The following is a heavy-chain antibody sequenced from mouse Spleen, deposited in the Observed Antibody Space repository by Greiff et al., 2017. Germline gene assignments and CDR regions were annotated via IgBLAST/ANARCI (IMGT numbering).Heavy chain of an antibody. D-gene: IGHD2-5*01. Sequence: EVKVVESGGGLVKPGGSLKLSCAASGFTFSSYTMSWVRQTPAKRLEWVATISSGGGNTYYPDSVKGRFTISRDNARNTLYLQMSSLRSEDTAMYYCARGGYYSNYVGFDYWGQGTTLTVSS. V-gene: IGHV5-9*04. CDR1: GFTFSSYT. J-gene: IGHJ2*01. CDR3: ARGGYYSNYVGFDY. CDR2: ISSGGGNT.